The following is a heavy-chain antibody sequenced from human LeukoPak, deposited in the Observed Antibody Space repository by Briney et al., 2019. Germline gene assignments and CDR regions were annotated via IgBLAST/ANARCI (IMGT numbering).Heavy chain of an antibody. CDR2: IYTSGSI. CDR1: GGSISSYY. J-gene: IGHJ6*03. Sequence: PSETLSLTCTVSGGSISSYYWSWIRQPAGKGLEWIGRIYTSGSITYNPSLKSRVSMSVDTSKNQFSLKLSSVTAADTAVYYCARVPPGYYYYMDVWGKGTTVTVSS. V-gene: IGHV4-4*07. CDR3: ARVPPGYYYYMDV.